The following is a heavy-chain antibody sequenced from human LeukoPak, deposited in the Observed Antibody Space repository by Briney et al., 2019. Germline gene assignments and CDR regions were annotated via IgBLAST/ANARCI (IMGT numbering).Heavy chain of an antibody. CDR1: GGSISSSSYY. CDR2: IYYSGST. D-gene: IGHD6-19*01. Sequence: SETLSLTCTVSGGSISSSSYYWGWIRQPPGKGLEWIGSIYYSGSTHYNPSLKSRVTISVDTSKNQFSLKLSSVTAADTAVYYCARRSSGWYNYFDEWGQGTLVTVSS. V-gene: IGHV4-39*07. J-gene: IGHJ4*02. CDR3: ARRSSGWYNYFDE.